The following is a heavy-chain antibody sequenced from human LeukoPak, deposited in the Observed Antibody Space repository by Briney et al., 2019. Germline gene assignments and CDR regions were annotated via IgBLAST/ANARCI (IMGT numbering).Heavy chain of an antibody. J-gene: IGHJ6*03. Sequence: SVKVSCKASGGTFSSYAISWVRQAPGQGLEWMGGIIPIFGTANYAQKFQGRVTITTDESTSTAYMELSSLRSEDTAVYYCARHFPYCGGDCPYYYMDVWGKGTTVTVSS. CDR1: GGTFSSYA. CDR3: ARHFPYCGGDCPYYYMDV. D-gene: IGHD2-21*02. CDR2: IIPIFGTA. V-gene: IGHV1-69*05.